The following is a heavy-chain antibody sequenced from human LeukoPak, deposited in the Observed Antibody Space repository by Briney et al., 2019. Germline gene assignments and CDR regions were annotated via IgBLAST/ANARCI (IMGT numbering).Heavy chain of an antibody. CDR2: ISYDGSNK. D-gene: IGHD1-14*01. J-gene: IGHJ6*02. CDR1: GFTFSSYA. Sequence: GGSLRLSCAASGFTFSSYAMHWVRQAPGKGLVWVAVISYDGSNKYYADSVKGRFTISRDNSKNTLYLQMNSLRAEDTAVYYCASKIFASTNPIYYYYGMDVWGQGTTVTVSS. CDR3: ASKIFASTNPIYYYYGMDV. V-gene: IGHV3-30-3*01.